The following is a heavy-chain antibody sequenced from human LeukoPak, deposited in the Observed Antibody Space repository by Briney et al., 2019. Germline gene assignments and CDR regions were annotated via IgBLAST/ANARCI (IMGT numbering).Heavy chain of an antibody. CDR2: VKQDGSEK. CDR3: ARSDSSGWYATKADY. V-gene: IGHV3-7*01. Sequence: GGSLRLSCAASGVTFTSHEMNWVRQAPGEGLGWVANVKQDGSEKYYVDSVKGRFTISRDNAKNSLYLQMNSLRAEDTAVYYCARSDSSGWYATKADYWGQGTLVTVSS. CDR1: GVTFTSHE. J-gene: IGHJ4*02. D-gene: IGHD6-19*01.